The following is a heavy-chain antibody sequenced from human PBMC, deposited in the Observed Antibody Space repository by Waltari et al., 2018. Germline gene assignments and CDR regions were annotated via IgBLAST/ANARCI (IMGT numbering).Heavy chain of an antibody. J-gene: IGHJ4*02. V-gene: IGHV1-3*01. D-gene: IGHD3-22*01. Sequence: QVQLVQSGAEVKKPGASVKVSCKASGYTFTSYAMHWVRQAPGQRLEWMGWINAGNGNTKYSQKFQGRVTITRDTSASTAYMELSSLRSEDTAVYYCARVTLYYYDSSGYLDYWGQGTLVTVSS. CDR2: INAGNGNT. CDR3: ARVTLYYYDSSGYLDY. CDR1: GYTFTSYA.